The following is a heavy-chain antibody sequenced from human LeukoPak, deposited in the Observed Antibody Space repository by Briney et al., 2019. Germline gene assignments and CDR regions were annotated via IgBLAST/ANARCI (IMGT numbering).Heavy chain of an antibody. V-gene: IGHV3-30*18. Sequence: PGRSLRLSCAASGFTFSSYGMHWVRQAPGKGLEWVAVISYDGSNKYYADSVKGRFTISRDNSKNTLYLQMNSLRAEDTAVYYCAKALGYCSGGSCSNSGYHYFDYWGQGTLVTVSS. J-gene: IGHJ4*02. CDR1: GFTFSSYG. CDR3: AKALGYCSGGSCSNSGYHYFDY. D-gene: IGHD2-15*01. CDR2: ISYDGSNK.